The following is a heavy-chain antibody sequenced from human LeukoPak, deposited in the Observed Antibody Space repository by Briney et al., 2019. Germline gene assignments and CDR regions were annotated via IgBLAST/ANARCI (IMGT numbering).Heavy chain of an antibody. V-gene: IGHV1-69*05. Sequence: ASVKVSCKASGGTFSSYAISWVRQAPGQGLEWMGGIISIFGTANYAQKFQGRVTITTDESTSTAYMELSSLRSEDTAVYYCARTPKSETYYYDSSGYSPFDYWGQGTLVTVSS. CDR1: GGTFSSYA. CDR3: ARTPKSETYYYDSSGYSPFDY. D-gene: IGHD3-22*01. CDR2: IISIFGTA. J-gene: IGHJ4*02.